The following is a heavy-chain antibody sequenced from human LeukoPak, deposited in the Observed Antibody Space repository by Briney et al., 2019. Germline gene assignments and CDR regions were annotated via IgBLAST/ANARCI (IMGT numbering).Heavy chain of an antibody. V-gene: IGHV3-11*06. D-gene: IGHD1-26*01. CDR1: GFKYSDYY. J-gene: IGHJ3*02. Sequence: GGSLRLSRVASGFKYSDYYMSWVRQAPGKGLEWVSYISSSSSSTNYADSVRGRFTISRDNAKKSLYLQMNSLRAEDTAVYYCARDFGGSYGGGGAFDIWGQGTMVTVSS. CDR2: ISSSSSST. CDR3: ARDFGGSYGGGGAFDI.